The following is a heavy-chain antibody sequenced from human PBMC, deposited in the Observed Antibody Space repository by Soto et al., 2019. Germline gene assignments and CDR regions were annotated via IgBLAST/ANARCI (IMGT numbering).Heavy chain of an antibody. D-gene: IGHD3-16*01. V-gene: IGHV3-66*01. CDR1: GFTVGTNY. CDR2: IYKDGSI. J-gene: IGHJ4*02. CDR3: ARILGGIDY. Sequence: EVQLVESGGGLVQPGGSLRLSCAASGFTVGTNYMTWVRQAPGKGLEWVSAIYKDGSIYYEDSVKGRFTISRDNSKNTLYLQMNSLRDEDTGVYFCARILGGIDYWGQGTLVTVSS.